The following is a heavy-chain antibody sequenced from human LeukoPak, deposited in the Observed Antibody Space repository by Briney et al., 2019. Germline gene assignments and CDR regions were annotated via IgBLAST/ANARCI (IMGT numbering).Heavy chain of an antibody. CDR2: IRSKAYGGTT. V-gene: IGHV3-49*03. J-gene: IGHJ4*02. Sequence: PGGSLRLSCTASGFTFGDYAMSWFRQAPGKGLEWVSFIRSKAYGGTTEYAASVKGRFTISRDDSKSIAYLQMNSLKTEDTAVYYCTRNKYGDYFDYWGQGTLVTVSS. CDR3: TRNKYGDYFDY. D-gene: IGHD4-17*01. CDR1: GFTFGDYA.